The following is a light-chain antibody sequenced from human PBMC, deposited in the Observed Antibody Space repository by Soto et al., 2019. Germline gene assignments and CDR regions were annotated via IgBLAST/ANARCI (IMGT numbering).Light chain of an antibody. V-gene: IGLV8-61*01. CDR1: SDSVSTGYY. Sequence: QTVVTQEPSFSVSPGGTVTLTCVLSSDSVSTGYYPSWYQQTPGQAPRTLIYSTNTRSSGVPDRFSGSILGNKAALTITGAQADDESDYYCVLYMGSGIWVFGGGTKLTVL. J-gene: IGLJ3*02. CDR2: STN. CDR3: VLYMGSGIWV.